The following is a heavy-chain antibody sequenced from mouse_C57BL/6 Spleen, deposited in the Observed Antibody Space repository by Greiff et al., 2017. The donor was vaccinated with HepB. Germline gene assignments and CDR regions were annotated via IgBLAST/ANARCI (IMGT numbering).Heavy chain of an antibody. D-gene: IGHD4-1*02. CDR1: GYSITSGYY. Sequence: EVQLQQSGPGLVKPSQSLSLTCSVTGYSITSGYYWNWIRQFPGNKLEWMGYIGYDGSNNYNPSLKNRISITRDTSKNQFFLKLNSVTTEDTATDYCARVGGNWDENYFDYWGQGTTLTVSS. J-gene: IGHJ2*01. V-gene: IGHV3-6*01. CDR3: ARVGGNWDENYFDY. CDR2: IGYDGSN.